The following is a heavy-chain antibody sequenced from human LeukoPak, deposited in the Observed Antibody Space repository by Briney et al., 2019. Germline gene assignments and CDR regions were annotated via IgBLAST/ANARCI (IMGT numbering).Heavy chain of an antibody. CDR1: GFTFSSYA. D-gene: IGHD1-26*01. V-gene: IGHV3-23*01. J-gene: IGHJ4*02. CDR3: AKDRDGMYSGSYYRPYYFDS. CDR2: ISGGGGST. Sequence: GGSLRLSCAASGFTFSSYAMSWVRQAPGKGLEWVSGISGGGGSTYYADSVKGRFTISRDNSKNTKYLQMNSLRAEDTAVYYCAKDRDGMYSGSYYRPYYFDSWGQGTLVTVSS.